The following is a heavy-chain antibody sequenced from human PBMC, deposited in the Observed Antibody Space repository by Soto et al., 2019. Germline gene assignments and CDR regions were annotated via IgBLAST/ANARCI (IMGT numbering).Heavy chain of an antibody. CDR2: LSRSGGAT. V-gene: IGHV3-23*01. D-gene: IGHD1-7*01. J-gene: IGHJ5*02. CDR3: SKGEMSTIRNSFDP. Sequence: PVGSVRLSCTASGFNTRFYSMSWVRQTPGKGLEWVAALSRSGGATYYADSVRGRFTISRDASKDTLFLQMSNLRAEDTALYYCSKGEMSTIRNSFDPWGQGTLVTVSS. CDR1: GFNTRFYS.